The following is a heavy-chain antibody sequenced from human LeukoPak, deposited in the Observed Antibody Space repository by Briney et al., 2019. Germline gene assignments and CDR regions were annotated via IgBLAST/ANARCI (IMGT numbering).Heavy chain of an antibody. J-gene: IGHJ6*02. V-gene: IGHV3-23*01. Sequence: PGGSLRLPCAASGFTFSSYAMSWVRQAPGKGLEWVSAISGSGGSTYYADSVKGRFTISRDNSKNTLYLQMNSLRAEDTAVYYCAKGGYSYDRKDYYYYGMDVWGQGTTVTVSS. CDR3: AKGGYSYDRKDYYYYGMDV. CDR1: GFTFSSYA. CDR2: ISGSGGST. D-gene: IGHD5-18*01.